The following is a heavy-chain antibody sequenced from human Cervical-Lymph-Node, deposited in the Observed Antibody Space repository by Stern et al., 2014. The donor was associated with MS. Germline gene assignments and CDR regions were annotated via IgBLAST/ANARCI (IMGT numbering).Heavy chain of an antibody. Sequence: ESGPALVKPTQTLTLTCTFSGFSLSTSGMRVNWIRQPPGKALEWLARIEWDYDKFYSPSLKTRLTISKDTSKNQVVLTMTNMDPVDTATYYCARTTYCSGGSCYPDYWGQGTLVTVSS. J-gene: IGHJ4*02. CDR1: GFSLSTSGMR. V-gene: IGHV2-70*04. CDR2: IEWDYDK. D-gene: IGHD2-15*01. CDR3: ARTTYCSGGSCYPDY.